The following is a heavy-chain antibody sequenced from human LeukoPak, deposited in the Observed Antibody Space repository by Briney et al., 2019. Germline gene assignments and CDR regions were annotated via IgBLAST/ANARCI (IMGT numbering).Heavy chain of an antibody. Sequence: GASVKVSCKASGYTFTSYGISWVRQPPGQGLEWMGIINPSGGSTNYAQKFQGRVTMTRDTSTNTVYMELSSLRSEDTAVYYCARGPSITMVRGGQWYYYMDVWGKGTTVTISS. J-gene: IGHJ6*03. CDR1: GYTFTSYG. CDR3: ARGPSITMVRGGQWYYYMDV. D-gene: IGHD3-10*01. CDR2: INPSGGST. V-gene: IGHV1-46*01.